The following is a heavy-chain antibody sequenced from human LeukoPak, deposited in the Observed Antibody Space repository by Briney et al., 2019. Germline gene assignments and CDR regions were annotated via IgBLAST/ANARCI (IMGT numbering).Heavy chain of an antibody. Sequence: PSETLSLTCTVSGGSISSYYWSWIRQPPGKGLEWIGYTYYSGSTNYNPSLKSRATISVDTSKNQFSLKLSSVTAADTAVYYCARGRWLLNYYYMDVWGKGTTVTVSS. V-gene: IGHV4-59*01. CDR1: GGSISSYY. CDR2: TYYSGST. D-gene: IGHD3-22*01. CDR3: ARGRWLLNYYYMDV. J-gene: IGHJ6*03.